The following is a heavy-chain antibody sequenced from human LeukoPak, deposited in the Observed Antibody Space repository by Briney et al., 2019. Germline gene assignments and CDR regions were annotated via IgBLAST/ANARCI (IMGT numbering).Heavy chain of an antibody. J-gene: IGHJ4*02. D-gene: IGHD3-22*01. CDR2: MSPRSGNT. CDR1: GYTFTRYD. CDR3: AKDRTPYYYDSSGYYPGVGGPLGY. Sequence: ASVKVSCKTSGYTFTRYDIHWVRQAAGQGLEWMGWMSPRSGNTASARKFQGRVTMTRNTSINTAYMELSSLRAEDTALYYCAKDRTPYYYDSSGYYPGVGGPLGYWGQGTLVTVSS. V-gene: IGHV1-8*01.